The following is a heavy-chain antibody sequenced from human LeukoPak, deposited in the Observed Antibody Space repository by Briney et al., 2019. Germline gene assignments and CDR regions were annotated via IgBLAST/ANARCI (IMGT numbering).Heavy chain of an antibody. CDR1: GFTFSNAW. J-gene: IGHJ4*02. CDR2: IKSKTDGGTT. CDR3: TKARRYYYGSGSFFSYYFDY. V-gene: IGHV3-15*01. Sequence: GGSLRLSCAASGFTFSNAWMRWLRQAPGKALEWAGRIKSKTDGGTTDYAAPVKGRFTISRDDSKNTLYLQMNSLKTEDTAVYYCTKARRYYYGSGSFFSYYFDYWGQGTLVTASS. D-gene: IGHD3-10*01.